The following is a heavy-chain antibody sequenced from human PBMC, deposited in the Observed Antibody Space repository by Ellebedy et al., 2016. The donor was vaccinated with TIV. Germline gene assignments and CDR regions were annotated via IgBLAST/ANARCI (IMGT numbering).Heavy chain of an antibody. J-gene: IGHJ4*02. V-gene: IGHV4-34*01. CDR1: GGSFSGYY. D-gene: IGHD1-26*01. CDR2: INHSGST. Sequence: SETLSLTCAVYGGSFSGYYWSWIRQPPGKGLEWIGEINHSGSTNYNPSLKSRVTISVDTSKNQFSLKLSSVTAADTAVYYCARHEEEGATTLFDYWGQGTLVTVSS. CDR3: ARHEEEGATTLFDY.